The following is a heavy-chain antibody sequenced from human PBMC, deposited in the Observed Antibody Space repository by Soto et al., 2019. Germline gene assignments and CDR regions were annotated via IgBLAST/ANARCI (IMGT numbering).Heavy chain of an antibody. CDR1: GFTFSSYA. D-gene: IGHD3-3*01. V-gene: IGHV3-23*01. CDR3: ASASRYYDFWSGYEFVP. J-gene: IGHJ5*02. Sequence: GGSLRLSCAASGFTFSSYAMSWVRQAPGKGLEWVSAISGSGGSTYYADSVKGRFTISRDNSKNTLYLQMNSLRAEDTAVYYCASASRYYDFWSGYEFVPWGQGTLVTVSS. CDR2: ISGSGGST.